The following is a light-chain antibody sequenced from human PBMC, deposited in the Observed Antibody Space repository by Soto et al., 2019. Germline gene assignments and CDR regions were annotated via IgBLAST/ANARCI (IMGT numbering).Light chain of an antibody. J-gene: IGKJ1*01. Sequence: DIQMAQSPSSVSASVGDRVTITCRASQGISSSLAWYQQRPGKAPKLLIYAASNLQNEVPSRFSGSGSGTDFTLTISSLQPEDCATYYGQQAKNFPWTFGQGTRVEIK. V-gene: IGKV1-12*01. CDR2: AAS. CDR3: QQAKNFPWT. CDR1: QGISSS.